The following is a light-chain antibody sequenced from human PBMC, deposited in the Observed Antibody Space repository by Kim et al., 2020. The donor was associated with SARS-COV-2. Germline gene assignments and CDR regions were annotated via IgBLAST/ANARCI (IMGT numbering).Light chain of an antibody. V-gene: IGKV3-20*01. J-gene: IGKJ2*01. CDR1: HGVSSSY. CDR3: QQYGSSRYT. CDR2: GAS. Sequence: LTPGGRAPLHCRASHGVSSSYLAWYQQKPGHAPRRLIYGASSRATGIPDRFSGSGSGTDFTLTISRLEPEDFAVYYCQQYGSSRYTFGQGTKLEI.